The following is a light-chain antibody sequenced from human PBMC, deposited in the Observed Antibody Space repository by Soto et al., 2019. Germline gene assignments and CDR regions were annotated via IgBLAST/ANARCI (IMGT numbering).Light chain of an antibody. Sequence: DIQMTQSPSSLSASVGDRVTLTCRASQSISTYLNWYRQKPGKAPNLLIYGASSLQSGVPSRFSGGGSGTDFTLTINNLQPEDFATYYYQQSYTTPRTFGQGTKVEIK. CDR1: QSISTY. CDR2: GAS. V-gene: IGKV1-39*01. J-gene: IGKJ1*01. CDR3: QQSYTTPRT.